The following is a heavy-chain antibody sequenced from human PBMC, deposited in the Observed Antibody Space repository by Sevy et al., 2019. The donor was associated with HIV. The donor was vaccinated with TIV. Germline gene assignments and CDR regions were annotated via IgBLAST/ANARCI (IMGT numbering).Heavy chain of an antibody. J-gene: IGHJ6*03. CDR3: ARRGDDFNSHNWYYYMDV. Sequence: SETLSLTCTVSGGSISSYYWSWIRQAPGKGLESIGYIYKTGSTNYNPSLKSRVTISIDTSKNQFSLKLSSVTAADTAVYYCARRGDDFNSHNWYYYMDVWGKGTTVTVSS. CDR2: IYKTGST. V-gene: IGHV4-59*08. CDR1: GGSISSYY. D-gene: IGHD1-1*01.